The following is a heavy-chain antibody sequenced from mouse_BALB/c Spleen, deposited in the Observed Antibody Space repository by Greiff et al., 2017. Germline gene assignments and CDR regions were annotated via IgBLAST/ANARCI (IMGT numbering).Heavy chain of an antibody. CDR3: NAFITTVVAKGY. D-gene: IGHD1-1*01. J-gene: IGHJ2*01. V-gene: IGHV14-4*02. CDR2: IDPENGDT. CDR1: GFNIKDYY. Sequence: VQVVESGAELVRSGASVKLSCTASGFNIKDYYMHWVKQRPEQGLEWIGWIDPENGDTEYAPKFQGKATMTADTSSNTAYLQLSSLTSEDTAVYYCNAFITTVVAKGYWGQGTTLTVSS.